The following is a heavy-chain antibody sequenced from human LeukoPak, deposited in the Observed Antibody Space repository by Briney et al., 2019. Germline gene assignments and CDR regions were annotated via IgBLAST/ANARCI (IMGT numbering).Heavy chain of an antibody. CDR1: GYTFTSYD. J-gene: IGHJ4*02. CDR3: ARGGVLLWFGEPYYFDY. CDR2: MNPNSGNT. Sequence: ASVKVSCKASGYTFTSYDINWVRQATGQGLEWMGWMNPNSGNTGYAQKFQGRVTITRNTSISTAYMELSSLRSEDTAVCYCARGGVLLWFGEPYYFDYWGQGTLVTVSS. D-gene: IGHD3-10*01. V-gene: IGHV1-8*03.